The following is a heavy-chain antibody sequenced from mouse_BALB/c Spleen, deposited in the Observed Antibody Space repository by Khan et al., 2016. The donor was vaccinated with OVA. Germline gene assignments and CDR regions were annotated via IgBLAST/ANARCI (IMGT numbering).Heavy chain of an antibody. V-gene: IGHV1-9*01. Sequence: VQLKQSGAELMKPGASVKISCKTTGYTFSRYWMEWVKQRPGHGLEWIGAILPESGSTNYNEKFKGKATFTADTSSNTAYMQLSWLTSEDSAVYYCTRDDYWGHGTTLTVSS. CDR2: ILPESGST. J-gene: IGHJ2*01. CDR1: GYTFSRYW. CDR3: TRDDY.